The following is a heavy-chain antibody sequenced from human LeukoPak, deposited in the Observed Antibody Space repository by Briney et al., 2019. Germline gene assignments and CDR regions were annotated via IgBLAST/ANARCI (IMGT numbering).Heavy chain of an antibody. CDR2: ISGSGGST. Sequence: GGSLRLSCAASGFTFSSYAMSWVRQAPGKGLEWVSAISGSGGSTYYADSVKGRFTISRDNSKNTLYLQMNSLRAEDTAVYYCAKHQGLFRYFDWAADGFDIRGQGTMVTVSS. CDR1: GFTFSSYA. J-gene: IGHJ3*02. D-gene: IGHD3-9*01. CDR3: AKHQGLFRYFDWAADGFDI. V-gene: IGHV3-23*01.